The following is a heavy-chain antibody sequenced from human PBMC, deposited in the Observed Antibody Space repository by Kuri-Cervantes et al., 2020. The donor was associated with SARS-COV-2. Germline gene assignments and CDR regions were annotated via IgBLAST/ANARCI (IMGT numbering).Heavy chain of an antibody. Sequence: GGSLRLSCAASGFTFRSCAMHWVRQAPGKGLEWVAVISYDGSNKYYADSVKGRFTISRDNSKNTLYLQMNSLRAEDTAVYYCAKVSDSMTTVTTLGVWGQGTLVTVSS. CDR1: GFTFRSCA. J-gene: IGHJ4*02. V-gene: IGHV3-30*04. D-gene: IGHD4-17*01. CDR2: ISYDGSNK. CDR3: AKVSDSMTTVTTLGV.